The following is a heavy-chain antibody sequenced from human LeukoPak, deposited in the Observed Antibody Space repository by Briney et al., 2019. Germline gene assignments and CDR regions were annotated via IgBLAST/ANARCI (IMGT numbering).Heavy chain of an antibody. J-gene: IGHJ4*02. CDR3: TTGLRRSQPIDY. Sequence: KSGGSLRLSCAASGFSFSNSYMTWVRQAPGKGLEWVGRIKTKTEGETIHYAAPVKGRFTISRDDSKDTLYLQMNSLKTEDTAVYYCTTGLRRSQPIDYWGQGSLVTVSS. CDR1: GFSFSNSY. CDR2: IKTKTEGETI. D-gene: IGHD4-23*01. V-gene: IGHV3-15*01.